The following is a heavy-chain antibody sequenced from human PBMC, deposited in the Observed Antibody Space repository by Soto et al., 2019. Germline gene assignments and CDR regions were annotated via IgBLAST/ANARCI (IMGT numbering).Heavy chain of an antibody. CDR1: GYTFTGYY. D-gene: IGHD3-3*01. CDR3: ARDRPYYDFWSGFGFGMDV. CDR2: INPNSGGT. V-gene: IGHV1-2*04. J-gene: IGHJ6*02. Sequence: ASVKVSCKAPGYTFTGYYMHWVRQAPGQGLERMGWINPNSGGTNYAQKIQGWVTMTRDTTISTAYMELSRLRSDDTAVDYCARDRPYYDFWSGFGFGMDVWGQGTTVTVSS.